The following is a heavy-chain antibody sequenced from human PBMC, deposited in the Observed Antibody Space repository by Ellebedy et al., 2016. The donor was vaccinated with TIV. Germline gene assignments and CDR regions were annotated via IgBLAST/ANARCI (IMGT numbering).Heavy chain of an antibody. D-gene: IGHD2-15*01. J-gene: IGHJ5*02. V-gene: IGHV3-21*01. CDR1: GFTFSSYS. Sequence: GESLKISXAASGFTFSSYSMTWVRQAPGKGLEWVSFISAGSHYIYYADSMRGRFAISRDNAKSSLYLQMNSLRAEDTAVYYCATRVVATTNWFDPWGQGTLVTVSS. CDR3: ATRVVATTNWFDP. CDR2: ISAGSHYI.